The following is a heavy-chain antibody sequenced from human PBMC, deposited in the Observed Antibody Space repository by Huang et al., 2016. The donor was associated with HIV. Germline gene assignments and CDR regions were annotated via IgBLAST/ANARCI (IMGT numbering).Heavy chain of an antibody. D-gene: IGHD3-10*01. V-gene: IGHV4-39*01. CDR3: ARRSASGSPFGAFDI. CDR1: GGSISSSTYY. CDR2: IYYTGSA. J-gene: IGHJ3*02. Sequence: QLQLQGSGPGLVKPSETLSLTCTVSGGSISSSTYYWSWIRQTPWKGLEWIGTIYYTGSAYYNPSLKSRVTIAVDTARNQFSLRLNSVSAAETAVYYCARRSASGSPFGAFDIWDRGTMVAVSS.